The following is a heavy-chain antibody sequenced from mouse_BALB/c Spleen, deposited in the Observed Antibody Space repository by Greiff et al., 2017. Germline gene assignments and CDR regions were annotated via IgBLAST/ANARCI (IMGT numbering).Heavy chain of an antibody. Sequence: EVQLVESGPGLVKPSQSLSLTCTVTGYSITSDYAWNWIRQFPGNKLEWMGYISYSGSTSYNPSLKSRISITRDTSKNQFFLQLNSVTTEDTATYYCARSDGYYKYYFDYWGQGTTLTVSS. D-gene: IGHD2-3*01. CDR3: ARSDGYYKYYFDY. CDR2: ISYSGST. J-gene: IGHJ2*01. CDR1: GYSITSDYA. V-gene: IGHV3-2*02.